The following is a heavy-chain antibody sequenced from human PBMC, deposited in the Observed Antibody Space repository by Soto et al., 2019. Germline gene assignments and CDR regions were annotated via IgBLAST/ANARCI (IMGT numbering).Heavy chain of an antibody. CDR1: GGSFSGYY. Sequence: PSETLSLTCAVYGGSFSGYYWSWIRQPPGKGLGWIGEINHSGSTNYNPSLKSRVTISVDTSKNQFSLKLSSVTAADTAVYYCASPKIAFYNWFDPWGQGTLVTVSS. CDR2: INHSGST. J-gene: IGHJ5*02. V-gene: IGHV4-34*01. D-gene: IGHD3-3*02. CDR3: ASPKIAFYNWFDP.